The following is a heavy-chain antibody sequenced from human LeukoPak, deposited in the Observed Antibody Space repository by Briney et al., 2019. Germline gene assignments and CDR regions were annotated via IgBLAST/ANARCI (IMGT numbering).Heavy chain of an antibody. J-gene: IGHJ5*02. D-gene: IGHD3-10*01. CDR3: ARVNLRGSNYNWFDP. V-gene: IGHV1-69*08. CDR1: GGTFLSHT. CDR2: ITPVIDTA. Sequence: SVRVSCKTSGGTFLSHTFSWVRQAPGQGLEWMGKITPVIDTANYAQTFQGRVSIYADKSTTTVYMDLSGLRPDDTAVYYCARVNLRGSNYNWFDPWGQGTRVTVSS.